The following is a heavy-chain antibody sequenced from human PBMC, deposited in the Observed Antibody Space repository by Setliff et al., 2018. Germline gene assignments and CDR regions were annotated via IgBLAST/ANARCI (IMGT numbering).Heavy chain of an antibody. Sequence: SETLSLTCAVYGGSFSGYYWSWIRQPPGKGLEWIGEINHSGSTNYNPSLKSRVTISVDTSKNQFSLKLSSVTAADTAVYYCARGGVGSYSYKNWFDPWGQGTLVTVSS. D-gene: IGHD5-18*01. V-gene: IGHV4-34*01. CDR1: GGSFSGYY. CDR2: INHSGST. CDR3: ARGGVGSYSYKNWFDP. J-gene: IGHJ5*02.